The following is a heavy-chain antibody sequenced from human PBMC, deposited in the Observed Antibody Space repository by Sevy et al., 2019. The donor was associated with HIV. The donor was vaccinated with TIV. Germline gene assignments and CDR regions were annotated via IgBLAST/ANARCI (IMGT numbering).Heavy chain of an antibody. CDR1: GFTVGSNY. Sequence: GGSLRLSCAASGFTVGSNYMSWVRQAPGKGLEWVSINYSGVTTSYADSVKGRFTISRDNSKNTLYLQMNSLRAEDTAVYYCARVSVYYYDSSGYYTTGNAFDIWGQGTMVTVSS. J-gene: IGHJ3*02. D-gene: IGHD3-22*01. V-gene: IGHV3-53*01. CDR2: NYSGVTT. CDR3: ARVSVYYYDSSGYYTTGNAFDI.